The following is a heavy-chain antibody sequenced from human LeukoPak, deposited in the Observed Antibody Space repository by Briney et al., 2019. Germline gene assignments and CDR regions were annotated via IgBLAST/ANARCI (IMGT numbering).Heavy chain of an antibody. J-gene: IGHJ4*02. V-gene: IGHV3-48*01. CDR3: ARDRSSYYLDY. CDR2: ISSVGSPI. D-gene: IGHD6-13*01. Sequence: GGSLRLSCVASGFSITSCSMNWVRQAPGKGLEWLSYISSVGSPIYYADSVKGRFTISRDIAKNSLFLQMNSLRPEDTAVYYCARDRSSYYLDYWGQGTLVTVSS. CDR1: GFSITSCS.